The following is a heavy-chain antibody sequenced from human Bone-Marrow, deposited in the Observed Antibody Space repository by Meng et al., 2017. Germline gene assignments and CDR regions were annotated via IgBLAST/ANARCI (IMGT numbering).Heavy chain of an antibody. CDR2: ISAYNGNT. D-gene: IGHD3-22*01. Sequence: ASVKVSCKASGYTFTSYGISWVRQAPGQGLEWIGWISAYNGNTNYAQKLQGRVTMTTDTSTSTAYMELRSLRSDDTAVYYCARDRDYYDSTDAARYFDYWGQGTLVTVSS. CDR1: GYTFTSYG. CDR3: ARDRDYYDSTDAARYFDY. J-gene: IGHJ4*02. V-gene: IGHV1-18*01.